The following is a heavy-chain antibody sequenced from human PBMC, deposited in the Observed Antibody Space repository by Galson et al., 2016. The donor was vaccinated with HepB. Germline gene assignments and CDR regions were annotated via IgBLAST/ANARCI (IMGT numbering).Heavy chain of an antibody. CDR3: ARGSSGWYGSRGNWYSDL. Sequence: SETLSLTCTVSGGSISNYYWSWIRQPPGKGLEWIGYVYYSGTTNYNPSLKSRVSMSVDTSKNQFSLRLTSVTAADTAVYYCARGSSGWYGSRGNWYSDLWGRGTLVTFSS. CDR2: VYYSGTT. D-gene: IGHD6-19*01. V-gene: IGHV4-59*01. CDR1: GGSISNYY. J-gene: IGHJ2*01.